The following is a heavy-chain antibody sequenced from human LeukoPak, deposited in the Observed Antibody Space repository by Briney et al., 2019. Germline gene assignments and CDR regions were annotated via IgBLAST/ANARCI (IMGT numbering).Heavy chain of an antibody. V-gene: IGHV3-21*04. CDR3: ARVVAVAAAAGWFDP. J-gene: IGHJ5*02. Sequence: GGSLRLSCAASGFTFSSYSMNWVRQAPGKGLEWVSSISSSSSYIYYADSVKGRFTISRDNAKNSLYLQMNSLRAEDTAVYYCARVVAVAAAAGWFDPWGQGTLVTVSS. CDR2: ISSSSSYI. D-gene: IGHD6-19*01. CDR1: GFTFSSYS.